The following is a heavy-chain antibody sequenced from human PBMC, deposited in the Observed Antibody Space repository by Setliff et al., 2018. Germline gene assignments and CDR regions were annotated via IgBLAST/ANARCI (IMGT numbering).Heavy chain of an antibody. V-gene: IGHV4-34*12. J-gene: IGHJ4*02. CDR1: GGSFSGYY. Sequence: PSETLSLTCAVYGGSFSGYYWSWIRQPPGKRLEWIGEIIHSGSTNYNPSLKSRVTMSVDTSKNQFSLKLSSVTAADTAVYYCAGDYYDSSGYYYKVHYYYFDYWGQGTLVTVSS. CDR3: AGDYYDSSGYYYKVHYYYFDY. CDR2: IIHSGST. D-gene: IGHD3-22*01.